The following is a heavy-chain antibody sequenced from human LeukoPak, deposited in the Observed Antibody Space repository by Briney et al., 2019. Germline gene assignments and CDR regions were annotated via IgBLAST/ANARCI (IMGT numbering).Heavy chain of an antibody. D-gene: IGHD2-2*02. Sequence: PGGSLRLSCAASGFTFSSYAMSWVRQAPGKGLEWVSAISGSGGSTYYADSVKGRFTISRDNSKNTLYLQMNSLRAEDTAVYCCAGYNCSRTSCYTGGFDYWGQGTLVTVSS. J-gene: IGHJ4*02. CDR1: GFTFSSYA. CDR2: ISGSGGST. CDR3: AGYNCSRTSCYTGGFDY. V-gene: IGHV3-23*01.